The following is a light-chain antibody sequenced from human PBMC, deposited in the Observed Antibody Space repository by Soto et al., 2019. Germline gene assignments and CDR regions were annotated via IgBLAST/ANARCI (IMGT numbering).Light chain of an antibody. CDR3: NSYTGSSTVA. CDR2: DVS. V-gene: IGLV2-14*03. Sequence: QSALTQPAAVSGSPGQSITISCTGTSSDVGGYNYVSWYQQHPGKAPKLIIYDVSDRPSGVSNRFSGSKSGNTAALTISGLRTEDEADYYCNSYTGSSTVAFGGGTKLTVL. CDR1: SSDVGGYNY. J-gene: IGLJ2*01.